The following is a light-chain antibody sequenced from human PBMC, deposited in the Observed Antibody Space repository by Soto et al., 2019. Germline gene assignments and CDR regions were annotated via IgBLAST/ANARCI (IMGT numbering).Light chain of an antibody. Sequence: DIQMTQSPSTLSASLGDRVTITCRASQTISSWLAWYQQKPWKAPKLLIYRASSLESGVASRFSGSGSGAEFTLTISSLQPDDFATYYCQHYDSYSCTFGPGTEMDIK. CDR2: RAS. CDR1: QTISSW. J-gene: IGKJ3*01. CDR3: QHYDSYSCT. V-gene: IGKV1-5*03.